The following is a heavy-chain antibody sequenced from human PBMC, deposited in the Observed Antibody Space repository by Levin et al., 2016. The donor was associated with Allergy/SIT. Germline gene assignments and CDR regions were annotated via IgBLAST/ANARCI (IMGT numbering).Heavy chain of an antibody. CDR3: TSALITKPGLFIVPPDY. Sequence: ETLSLTCAASGFTFSTAWMSWVRQAPGKGLEWVGRIKSESDGETRDYAAPVKGRFTISRDDARDTMYLQMNRLQTDDTAVYYCTSALITKPGLFIVPPDYWGQGTLVTVSS. D-gene: IGHD3-16*01. J-gene: IGHJ4*02. CDR1: GFTFSTAW. CDR2: IKSESDGETR. V-gene: IGHV3-15*01.